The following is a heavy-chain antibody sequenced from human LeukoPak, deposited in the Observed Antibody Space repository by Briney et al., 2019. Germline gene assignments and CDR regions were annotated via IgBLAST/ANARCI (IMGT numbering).Heavy chain of an antibody. V-gene: IGHV4-30-2*01. CDR2: IYQSGSA. D-gene: IGHD6-6*01. CDR1: GGSISSGGYS. Sequence: SETLSLTCAVSGGSISSGGYSWSWIRQPPGKGLEWIGYIYQSGSAYYNPSLKSRVTISVDTSKNQFSLKLSSVTAADTAVYYCAVSSGGIAARRWFDPWGQGTLVTVSS. CDR3: AVSSGGIAARRWFDP. J-gene: IGHJ5*02.